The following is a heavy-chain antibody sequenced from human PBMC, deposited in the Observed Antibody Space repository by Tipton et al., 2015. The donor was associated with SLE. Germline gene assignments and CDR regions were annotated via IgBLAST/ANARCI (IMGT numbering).Heavy chain of an antibody. CDR1: GFTFSSYA. J-gene: IGHJ3*02. D-gene: IGHD3-3*01. CDR2: ISGSGGST. V-gene: IGHV3-23*01. Sequence: GSLRLSCAASGFTFSSYAMSWVRQAPGKGLEWVSAISGSGGSTYYADSVKGRFTISRDNSKNTLYLQMNSLRAEDTAVYYCAKGEIFGVVYTPFDAFDIWGQGTMVTVSS. CDR3: AKGEIFGVVYTPFDAFDI.